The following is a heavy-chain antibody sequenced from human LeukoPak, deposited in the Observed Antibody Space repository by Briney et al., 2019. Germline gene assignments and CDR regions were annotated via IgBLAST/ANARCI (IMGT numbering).Heavy chain of an antibody. V-gene: IGHV1-8*01. CDR3: ASELRHQDY. CDR2: MNPNSGNT. D-gene: IGHD2-15*01. J-gene: IGHJ4*02. CDR1: GYTFTSYD. Sequence: ASVKVSCKASGYTFTSYDINWVRQATGQGLEWMGWMNPNSGNTGYAQNFQGRVTMTRNTSISTAYMELGSLRSEDTAVYYCASELRHQDYWGQGTLVTVSS.